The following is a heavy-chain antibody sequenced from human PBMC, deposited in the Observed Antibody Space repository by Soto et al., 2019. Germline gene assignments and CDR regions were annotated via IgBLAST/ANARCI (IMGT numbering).Heavy chain of an antibody. J-gene: IGHJ4*02. Sequence: QVQLVQSGAEVKKPGASVKVSCKASGHTFSSYGINWVRQAPGQGLEWMGWISGYSGHTNYAQRLQGRVTMTADTSTSTAYMELRSLRSDDTAIYYCARLRYSGTYFFGSRGRGTRVTVSS. D-gene: IGHD1-26*01. V-gene: IGHV1-18*04. CDR1: GHTFSSYG. CDR2: ISGYSGHT. CDR3: ARLRYSGTYFFGS.